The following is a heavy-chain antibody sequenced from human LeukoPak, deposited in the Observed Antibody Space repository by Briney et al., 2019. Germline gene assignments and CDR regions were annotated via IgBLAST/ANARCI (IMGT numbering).Heavy chain of an antibody. Sequence: PGGSLRLSCAASGFTLSSYWMSWVRRAPGKGLEWVANIKQDGSEKYYVDSVKGRFTISRDNAKNSLYLQMNSLRVEDTAVYYCARRYFDYWGQGTLVTVSS. CDR1: GFTLSSYW. V-gene: IGHV3-7*01. CDR2: IKQDGSEK. CDR3: ARRYFDY. J-gene: IGHJ4*02.